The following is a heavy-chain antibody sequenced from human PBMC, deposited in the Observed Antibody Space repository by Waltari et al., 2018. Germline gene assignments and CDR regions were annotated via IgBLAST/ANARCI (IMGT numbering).Heavy chain of an antibody. J-gene: IGHJ4*02. Sequence: QVQLQESGPSLVRPSETLSLTCSVSGDSIKRGTYFWVWVRQPAKKGLEWIGRIYTNGDTHYNPSLQSRATISVDTSKNQISLNLRSLSAADTAVYYCARDRNYAEFYFDHWGPGILVTVSS. CDR1: GDSIKRGTYF. D-gene: IGHD1-7*01. V-gene: IGHV4-61*02. CDR3: ARDRNYAEFYFDH. CDR2: IYTNGDT.